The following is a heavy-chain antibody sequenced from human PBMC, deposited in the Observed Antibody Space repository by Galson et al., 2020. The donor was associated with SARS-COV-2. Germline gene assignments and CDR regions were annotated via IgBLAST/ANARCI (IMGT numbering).Heavy chain of an antibody. D-gene: IGHD4-17*01. CDR1: GFTFSSYS. CDR2: ISSSSSYI. J-gene: IGHJ4*02. V-gene: IGHV3-21*01. CDR3: ARDRRSGLLESSPIGDDFDY. Sequence: GESLKISCAASGFTFSSYSMNWVRQAPGKGLEWVSSISSSSSYIYYADSVKGRFTISRDNAKNSLYLQMNSLRAEDTAVYYCARDRRSGLLESSPIGDDFDYGGQGTLVTVSS.